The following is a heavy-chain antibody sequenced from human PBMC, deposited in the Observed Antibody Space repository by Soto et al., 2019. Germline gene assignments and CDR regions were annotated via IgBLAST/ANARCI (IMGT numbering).Heavy chain of an antibody. J-gene: IGHJ5*02. CDR1: GFTFSSYA. D-gene: IGHD3-16*02. CDR3: ARIPNMITFGGVIAKGFDP. V-gene: IGHV3-30-3*01. CDR2: ISYDGSNK. Sequence: QVQLVESGGGVVQPGRSLRLSCAASGFTFSSYAMHWVRQAPGKGLEWVAVISYDGSNKYYADSVKGRFTISRDNSKNTLYLQMNSLRAEDTALYYCARIPNMITFGGVIAKGFDPWGQGTLVTVSS.